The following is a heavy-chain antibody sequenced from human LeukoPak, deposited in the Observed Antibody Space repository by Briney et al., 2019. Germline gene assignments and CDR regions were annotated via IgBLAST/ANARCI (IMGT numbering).Heavy chain of an antibody. CDR3: ARWLLLDSYYYGMDV. CDR1: SYAFTTSG. J-gene: IGHJ6*02. CDR2: ISAYDGHT. V-gene: IGHV1-18*01. D-gene: IGHD2-15*01. Sequence: GASVKVSCKASSYAFTTSGISWVRQAPGQGLEWMGWISAYDGHTKYAQKFQGRVTMTTDTSTSTAYMELRSLRSEDTAVYYCARWLLLDSYYYGMDVWGQGTTVTVSS.